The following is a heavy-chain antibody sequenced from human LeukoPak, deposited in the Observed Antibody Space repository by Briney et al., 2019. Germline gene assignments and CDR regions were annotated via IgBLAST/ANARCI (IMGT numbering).Heavy chain of an antibody. CDR1: GFTVSSNS. D-gene: IGHD3-22*01. V-gene: IGHV3-53*01. CDR2: IYSGGNT. CDR3: ARRAGDYSHPYDY. J-gene: IGHJ4*02. Sequence: GGSLRLSCTVSGFTVSSNSMSWVRQAPGKGLEWVPFIYSGGNTHNSDSVKGRFTISRDNSKNTLYLQMNSLRAEDTAVYYCARRAGDYSHPYDYWGQGTLVTVSS.